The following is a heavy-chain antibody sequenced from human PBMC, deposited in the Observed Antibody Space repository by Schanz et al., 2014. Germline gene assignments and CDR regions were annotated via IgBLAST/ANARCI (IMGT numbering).Heavy chain of an antibody. CDR2: ISYDGSNK. CDR3: AKDQLANYRGSGYNWFDP. J-gene: IGHJ5*02. V-gene: IGHV3-30*04. CDR1: GFTFSSYV. D-gene: IGHD3-10*01. Sequence: QVQLVESGGGVVQPGRSLRLSCAASGFTFSSYVMHWVRQAPGKGLEWVAIISYDGSNKSYADSVKGRFTISRDNSKNTLSLQMNSLRAEDTAVYYCAKDQLANYRGSGYNWFDPWGQGTLVTVSS.